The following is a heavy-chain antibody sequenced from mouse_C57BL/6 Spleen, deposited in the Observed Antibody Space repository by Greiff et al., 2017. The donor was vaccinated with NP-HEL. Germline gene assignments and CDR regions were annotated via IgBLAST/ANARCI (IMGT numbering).Heavy chain of an antibody. CDR1: GFTFSDYG. CDR2: ISNLAYSI. V-gene: IGHV5-15*01. Sequence: EVKLMESGGGLVQPGGSLKLSCAASGFTFSDYGVAWVRQAPRKGPEWVAFISNLAYSIYYADTVTGRFTISRENAKNTLYLEMSSLWSEDTAMYYCARHGGRRVFAYWGQRTLVTVSA. CDR3: ARHGGRRVFAY. J-gene: IGHJ3*01.